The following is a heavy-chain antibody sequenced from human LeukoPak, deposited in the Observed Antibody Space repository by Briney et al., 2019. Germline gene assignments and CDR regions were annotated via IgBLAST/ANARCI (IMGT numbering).Heavy chain of an antibody. CDR1: GGSISSDEYY. CDR3: ARYLDSSGYYYYFDY. J-gene: IGHJ4*02. V-gene: IGHV4-31*03. CDR2: IYYSGST. D-gene: IGHD3-22*01. Sequence: SETLSLTCSVSGGSISSDEYYWSWIRQHPGKGLEWIGYIYYSGSTYYNPSLKSRVTISVDTSKNQSSLKLSSVTAADTAVYYCARYLDSSGYYYYFDYWGQGTLVTVSS.